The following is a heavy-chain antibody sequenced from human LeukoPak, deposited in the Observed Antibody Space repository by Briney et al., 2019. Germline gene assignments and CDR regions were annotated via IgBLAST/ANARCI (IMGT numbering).Heavy chain of an antibody. Sequence: GGSLRLSCAASGFSFSSFPIHWVRQAPGKGLEWVAVISHDGNNENYADSVKGRFTMSRDNAKKSLYLQMNSLRAEDTAVYYCARDENDFWSSDHDWFDPWGQGTLVTVSS. CDR1: GFSFSSFP. D-gene: IGHD3-3*01. CDR3: ARDENDFWSSDHDWFDP. V-gene: IGHV3-30-3*01. CDR2: ISHDGNNE. J-gene: IGHJ5*02.